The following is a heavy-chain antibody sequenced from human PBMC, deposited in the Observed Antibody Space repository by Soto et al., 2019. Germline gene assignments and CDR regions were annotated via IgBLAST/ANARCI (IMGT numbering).Heavy chain of an antibody. V-gene: IGHV4-34*01. J-gene: IGHJ3*02. Sequence: SETLSLTCAVHGGSFSGYYWRWIREPPGMGLEWFGEINRSGGTNYNPSLKSRVTISVDTSKNQFSLKLSSVTAADTAVYYCARVRIAVAHERGNSDYYRAGGAFDIWGQGTMVT. CDR1: GGSFSGYY. CDR2: INRSGGT. CDR3: ARVRIAVAHERGNSDYYRAGGAFDI. D-gene: IGHD6-19*01.